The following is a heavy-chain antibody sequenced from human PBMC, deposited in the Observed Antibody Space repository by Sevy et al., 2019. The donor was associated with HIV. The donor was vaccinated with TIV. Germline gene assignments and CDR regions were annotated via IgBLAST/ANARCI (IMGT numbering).Heavy chain of an antibody. CDR1: GFTFSSYA. D-gene: IGHD6-13*01. CDR2: ISYDGSKK. Sequence: GGSLRLSCAASGFTFSSYAMHWVRQAPGKGLEWVAVISYDGSKKYYADSVKGRFTISRDNSKNTLYLQMNSLRAEDTAVYYCAGASAKGIAAAGSLLRPFDYWGQGTLVTVSS. J-gene: IGHJ4*02. CDR3: AGASAKGIAAAGSLLRPFDY. V-gene: IGHV3-30*04.